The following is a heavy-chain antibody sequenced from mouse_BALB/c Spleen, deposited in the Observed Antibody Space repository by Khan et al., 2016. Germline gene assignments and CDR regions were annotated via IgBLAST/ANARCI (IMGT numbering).Heavy chain of an antibody. D-gene: IGHD1-1*02. J-gene: IGHJ3*01. CDR2: IKYSGDT. CDR3: AREDYSWFSY. V-gene: IGHV3-2*02. Sequence: EVQLQESGPGLVKPSQSLSLTCTVTGYSITSDYAWNWIRQFPGNKLVWKGYIKYSGDTHYHPPLQRRISITRYTSKNHCCLHLTSVTAEDTATYYCAREDYSWFSYWGQGTLVTVSA. CDR1: GYSITSDYA.